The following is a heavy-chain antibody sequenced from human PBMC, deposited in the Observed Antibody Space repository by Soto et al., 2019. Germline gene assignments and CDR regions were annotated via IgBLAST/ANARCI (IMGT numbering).Heavy chain of an antibody. J-gene: IGHJ3*02. CDR2: IYPGDSDT. V-gene: IGHV5-51*01. D-gene: IGHD5-12*01. Sequence: GESLKISCKGSGYSFTSYWIGWVRQMPGKGLEWMGIIYPGDSDTRYSPSFQGQVTISADKSISTAYLQWSSLKASDTAMYYCARQGAREILATTPDRDAFYIWGQGSMVTVSS. CDR1: GYSFTSYW. CDR3: ARQGAREILATTPDRDAFYI.